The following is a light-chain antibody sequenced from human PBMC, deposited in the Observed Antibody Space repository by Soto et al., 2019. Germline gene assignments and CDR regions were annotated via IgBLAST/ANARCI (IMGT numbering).Light chain of an antibody. CDR3: QVWDSSSDHYV. CDR1: SGSIASNY. J-gene: IGLJ1*01. V-gene: IGLV3-21*03. CDR2: DDS. Sequence: LTQPHSVSESPGKTVTISCTGSSGSIASNYVHWYQQKPGQAPVLVVYDDSDRPSGIPERFSGSNSGNTATLTISRVEAGDEADYYCQVWDSSSDHYVFGTGTKLTVL.